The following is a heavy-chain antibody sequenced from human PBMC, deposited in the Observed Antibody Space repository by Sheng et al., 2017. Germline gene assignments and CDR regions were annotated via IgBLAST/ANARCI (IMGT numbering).Heavy chain of an antibody. CDR3: ARLWGNVVATNWFDP. CDR2: IFPIFGSA. V-gene: IGHV1-69*13. J-gene: IGHJ5*02. D-gene: IGHD5-12*01. CDR1: GGSFSNYI. Sequence: QVQLVQSGAEVKKPGSSVKVSCKASGGSFSNYIITWVRQAPGQGLEWMGGIFPIFGSANYAQKFQGRVTITADESTSTAYIELSSLRSEDTAVYYCARLWGNVVATNWFDPWGQGTLVTVSS.